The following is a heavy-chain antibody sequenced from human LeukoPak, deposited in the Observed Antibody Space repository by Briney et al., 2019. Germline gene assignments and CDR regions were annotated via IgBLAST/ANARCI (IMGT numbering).Heavy chain of an antibody. Sequence: GGSLRLSREGSGFTFSTYNLHWVRQAPGKGLEWVAVILNDGSHKYDADSVRGRFDVSSDNSKNTLYLQLRSLRPEDTAVYFCARGLVGISGAFDVWGHGTMVTVSS. CDR1: GFTFSTYN. V-gene: IGHV3-30*09. D-gene: IGHD1-26*01. CDR2: ILNDGSHK. J-gene: IGHJ3*01. CDR3: ARGLVGISGAFDV.